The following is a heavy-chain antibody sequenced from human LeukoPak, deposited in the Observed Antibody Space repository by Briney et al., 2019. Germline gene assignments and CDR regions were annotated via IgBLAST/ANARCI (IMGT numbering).Heavy chain of an antibody. CDR1: EYTFIGYY. CDR2: INPRSGGT. V-gene: IGHV1-2*02. D-gene: IGHD2-2*01. J-gene: IGHJ4*02. CDR3: ARADNAAHFFDF. Sequence: ASVKVSCKASEYTFIGYYMHCVRQAPGQGLEWMGWINPRSGGTNYPEKFQGRVSMTRDTSINTAYMDLRRLRFDDTAVYYCARADNAAHFFDFWGQGSLVTVSS.